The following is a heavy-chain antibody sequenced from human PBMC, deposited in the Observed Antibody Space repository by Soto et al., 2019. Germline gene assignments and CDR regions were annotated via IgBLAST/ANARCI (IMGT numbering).Heavy chain of an antibody. V-gene: IGHV5-10-1*01. J-gene: IGHJ6*02. D-gene: IGHD6-19*01. CDR2: IDPSDSYT. CDR3: ARQGIAVARQYYYYGMDV. Sequence: GESLKISCKGSGYSFTSYWISWVRQMPGKGLEWIGRIDPSDSYTNYSPSFQGHVTISADKSISTAYLQWSSLKASDTAMYYCARQGIAVARQYYYYGMDVWGQGTTGTVS. CDR1: GYSFTSYW.